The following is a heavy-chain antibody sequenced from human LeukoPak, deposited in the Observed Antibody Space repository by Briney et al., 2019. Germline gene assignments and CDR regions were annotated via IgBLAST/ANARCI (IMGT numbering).Heavy chain of an antibody. CDR3: ARRRIRYFDWLPDSFDY. V-gene: IGHV4-39*01. CDR2: HYYSGSN. Sequence: PSATLSLTCTVTGGSISSSSYYWGWIRQPPGKGLEWIGSHYYSGSNYYNPSLKSRVTISVDTSKNQFSLKLSSVTAADTAVYYRARRRIRYFDWLPDSFDYWGQGTLVTVAS. J-gene: IGHJ4*02. D-gene: IGHD3-9*01. CDR1: GGSISSSSYY.